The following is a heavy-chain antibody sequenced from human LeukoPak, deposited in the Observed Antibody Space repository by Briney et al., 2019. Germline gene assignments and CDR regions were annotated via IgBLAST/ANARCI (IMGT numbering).Heavy chain of an antibody. J-gene: IGHJ4*02. CDR3: AGVRYYDSSGYYYDY. Sequence: GGSLRLSCAASGFTFSSYDMHWVRQATGKGLEWVSAIGTAGDTYYPGSVKGRFTISRENAKNSLYLQMNSLRAGDTAVYYCAGVRYYDSSGYYYDYWGQGTLVTVSS. CDR1: GFTFSSYD. D-gene: IGHD3-22*01. V-gene: IGHV3-13*01. CDR2: IGTAGDT.